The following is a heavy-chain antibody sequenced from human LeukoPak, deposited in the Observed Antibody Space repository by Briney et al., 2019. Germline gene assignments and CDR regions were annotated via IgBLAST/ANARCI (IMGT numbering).Heavy chain of an antibody. V-gene: IGHV3-7*01. D-gene: IGHD1-20*01. Sequence: GGSPRLSCAASGFTFSNYWMSWVRQAPGKGLEWVANIDPDGSKKQYVDSVKGRFTTSRDNAKNSLYLQMNSLRAEDTAIYYCARIFYFGDNNWRYFDYWGQGTLVTVSS. CDR1: GFTFSNYW. CDR3: ARIFYFGDNNWRYFDY. CDR2: IDPDGSKK. J-gene: IGHJ4*02.